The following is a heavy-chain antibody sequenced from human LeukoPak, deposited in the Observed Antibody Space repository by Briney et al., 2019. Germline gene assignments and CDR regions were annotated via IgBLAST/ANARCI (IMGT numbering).Heavy chain of an antibody. CDR2: ISYDGSNK. D-gene: IGHD1-26*01. CDR3: ARVEVGATQEDY. V-gene: IGHV3-30-3*01. J-gene: IGHJ4*02. CDR1: GFTFSSYA. Sequence: PGGSLRLSCAASGFTFSSYAMHWVRQAPGKGLEWVAVISYDGSNKYYADSVKGRFTISRDNSKNTLYLQMNSLRAEDTAVYYCARVEVGATQEDYWGQGTLVTVSS.